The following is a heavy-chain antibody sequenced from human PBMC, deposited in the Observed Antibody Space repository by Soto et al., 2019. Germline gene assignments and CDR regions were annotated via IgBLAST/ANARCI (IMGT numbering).Heavy chain of an antibody. Sequence: GGSLRLSCVASGFTFSDFVMSWVRQAPGKGLESVSTINGGGDRTYYADSVKGRFTISRDNSKNALYLQMNSLIAEDTAVYYCAKDMIGQGGDYLNYWGKGTLVTVSS. D-gene: IGHD3-16*01. CDR3: AKDMIGQGGDYLNY. V-gene: IGHV3-23*01. J-gene: IGHJ4*02. CDR2: INGGGDRT. CDR1: GFTFSDFV.